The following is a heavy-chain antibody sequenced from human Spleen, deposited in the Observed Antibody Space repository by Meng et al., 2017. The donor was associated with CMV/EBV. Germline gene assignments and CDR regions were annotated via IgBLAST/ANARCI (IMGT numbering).Heavy chain of an antibody. Sequence: ASVKVSCKASGYTFTSYGISWVRQAPGQGLEWMGWISAYNGNTNYAQKLQGRVTMTTDTSTSTAYMELRSLRSDDTAVYYCARERGGGNAAAYCGGDCYYFEYWGQGTLVTVSS. V-gene: IGHV1-18*01. D-gene: IGHD2-21*01. CDR1: GYTFTSYG. CDR2: ISAYNGNT. J-gene: IGHJ4*02. CDR3: ARERGGGNAAAYCGGDCYYFEY.